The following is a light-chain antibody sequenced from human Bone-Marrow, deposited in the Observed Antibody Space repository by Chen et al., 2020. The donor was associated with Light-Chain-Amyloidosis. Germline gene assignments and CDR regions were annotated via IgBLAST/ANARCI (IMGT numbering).Light chain of an antibody. J-gene: IGLJ2*01. CDR1: SSDVGGYKY. V-gene: IGLV2-14*01. CDR3: SSHRSTTAPHVV. Sequence: QSALTKPASVSGSPGQSITISCTGTSSDVGGYKYVSWYQQYPGKAPKLMIYEVTNRPSGVPDRFSGSKSGNTASLTISGLQAEDEADYYCSSHRSTTAPHVVFGGGTKLTVL. CDR2: EVT.